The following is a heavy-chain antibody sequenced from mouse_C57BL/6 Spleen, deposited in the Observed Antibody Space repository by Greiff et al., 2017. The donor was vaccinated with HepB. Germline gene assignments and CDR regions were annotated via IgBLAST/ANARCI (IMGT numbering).Heavy chain of an antibody. CDR1: GYTFTSYW. Sequence: VQLQQSGPELVKPGASVKLSCKASGYTFTSYWMHWVKQSPGQGLEWIGNINPSNGGTNYNEKFKSKVTLTVNKSSSTAYMQLSSLTSEDSAVYICARKSTYDALFAYWGQGTLVTVSA. CDR3: ARKSTYDALFAY. D-gene: IGHD2-12*01. J-gene: IGHJ3*01. V-gene: IGHV1-53*01. CDR2: INPSNGGT.